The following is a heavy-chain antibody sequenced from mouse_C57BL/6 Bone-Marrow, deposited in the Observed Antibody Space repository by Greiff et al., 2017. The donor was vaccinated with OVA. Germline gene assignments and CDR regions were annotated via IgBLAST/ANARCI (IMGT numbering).Heavy chain of an antibody. Sequence: VQLQQSGAELVRPGASVKLSCTASGFNIKDDYMHWVKQRPEQGLEWIGWIDPENGATEYAPKFQGKATITADTSSNTAYLQLSSLTSEDTAVYYCTTGRTRGFDYWGQGTTLTVSA. CDR3: TTGRTRGFDY. J-gene: IGHJ2*01. CDR1: GFNIKDDY. V-gene: IGHV14-4*01. D-gene: IGHD3-1*01. CDR2: IDPENGAT.